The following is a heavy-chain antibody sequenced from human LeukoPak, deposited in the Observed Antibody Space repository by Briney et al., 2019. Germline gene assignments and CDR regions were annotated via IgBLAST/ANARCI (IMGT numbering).Heavy chain of an antibody. Sequence: ASVKVSCKASGYTFTGYYMHWVRQAPGQGLEWMGWINPNSGGTNYAQKFQGRVTMTRDTSISTAYMELSRLRSDDTAVYYCARDLCGSPTGNYWGQGTLVTVSS. CDR3: ARDLCGSPTGNY. V-gene: IGHV1-2*02. D-gene: IGHD2-21*01. J-gene: IGHJ4*02. CDR1: GYTFTGYY. CDR2: INPNSGGT.